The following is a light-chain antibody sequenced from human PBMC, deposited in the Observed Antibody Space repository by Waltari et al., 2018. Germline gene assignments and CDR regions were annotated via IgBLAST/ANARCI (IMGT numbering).Light chain of an antibody. CDR3: CSYAGSYTFYV. CDR2: DVS. Sequence: QSALTQPRSVSGSPGQSVTISCTGTSSDVGGYNYVSWYQQHPGKAPTLMIYDVSKRPSGVPDRFAGSKSGTTASLTISGLQAEDEADYYCCSYAGSYTFYVFGTGTKVTVL. J-gene: IGLJ1*01. V-gene: IGLV2-11*01. CDR1: SSDVGGYNY.